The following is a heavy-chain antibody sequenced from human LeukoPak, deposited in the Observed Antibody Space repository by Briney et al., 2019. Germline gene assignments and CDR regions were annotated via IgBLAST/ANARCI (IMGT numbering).Heavy chain of an antibody. J-gene: IGHJ4*02. CDR1: AAFISNYY. V-gene: IGHV4-4*09. D-gene: IGHD3-22*01. CDR3: ASPRSGYRYTFDY. CDR2: ISTSGST. Sequence: SETLSLTCAVSAAFISNYYWSWIRQAPGKGLEWIGYISTSGSTNYNPSLKSRVSISLDTSKNRFSLNLNFVTAADTAVYYCASPRSGYRYTFDYWGQGALVTVSS.